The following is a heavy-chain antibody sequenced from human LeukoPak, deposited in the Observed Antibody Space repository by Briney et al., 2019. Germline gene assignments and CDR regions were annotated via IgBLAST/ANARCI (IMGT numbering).Heavy chain of an antibody. CDR1: GYTFTGYY. CDR2: INPNSGGT. D-gene: IGHD2-15*01. CDR3: ARVRGTVVATVDY. Sequence: GASVKVSCKASGYTFTGYYMRWVRQAPGQGLEWMGWINPNSGGTNYAQKFQGRVTMTRDTSISTAYMELSRLRSDDTAVYYCARVRGTVVATVDYWGQGTLVTVSS. J-gene: IGHJ4*02. V-gene: IGHV1-2*02.